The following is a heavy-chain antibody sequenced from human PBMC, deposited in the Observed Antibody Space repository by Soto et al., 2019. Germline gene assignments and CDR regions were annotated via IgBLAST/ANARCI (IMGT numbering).Heavy chain of an antibody. J-gene: IGHJ4*02. Sequence: QVQLVQSGAEVKKPGASVKVSCKASGYTFTSYDINWVRQATGQGLEWMGWMNRNSANTGYAQKFQDRVTMTRDTSISTAYMELSSLRSEDTAVYYCARGSVSGYCSDGSCYHFDFWGQGTLVTVSS. D-gene: IGHD2-15*01. CDR1: GYTFTSYD. CDR2: MNRNSANT. V-gene: IGHV1-8*01. CDR3: ARGSVSGYCSDGSCYHFDF.